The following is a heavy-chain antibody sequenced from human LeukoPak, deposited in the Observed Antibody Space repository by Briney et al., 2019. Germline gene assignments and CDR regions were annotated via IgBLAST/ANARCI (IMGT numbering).Heavy chain of an antibody. CDR2: ISSSSSYI. J-gene: IGHJ6*03. Sequence: GGSLRLSCAASGFTFSSYSMNWVRQAPGKGLEWVSSISSSSSYIYYADSVKGRFTISRDNAKNSLYLQMNGLRAEDTAVYYCARLGPISSSWYDYYYYYMDVWGKGTTVTVSS. V-gene: IGHV3-21*01. CDR1: GFTFSSYS. D-gene: IGHD6-13*01. CDR3: ARLGPISSSWYDYYYYYMDV.